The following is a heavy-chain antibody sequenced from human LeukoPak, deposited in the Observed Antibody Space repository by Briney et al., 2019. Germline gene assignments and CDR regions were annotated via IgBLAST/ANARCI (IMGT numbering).Heavy chain of an antibody. CDR2: IYTSGST. D-gene: IGHD1-7*01. CDR1: GGSISSYY. V-gene: IGHV4-4*09. CDR3: ASSGGGITGTTPDYYYMDV. Sequence: PSETLSLTCTVSGGSISSYYWSWIRQPTGKGLEWIGYIYTSGSTNYNPSLKSRVTISVDTSKNQFSLKLSSVTAADTAVYYCASSGGGITGTTPDYYYMDVWGKGTTVTVSS. J-gene: IGHJ6*03.